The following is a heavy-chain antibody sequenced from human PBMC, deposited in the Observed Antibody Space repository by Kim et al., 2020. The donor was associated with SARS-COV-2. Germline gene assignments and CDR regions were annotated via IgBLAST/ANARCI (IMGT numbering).Heavy chain of an antibody. D-gene: IGHD3-10*01. CDR3: ARDNYGGYLDL. CDR2: IWFDGSNK. CDR1: GFTFSSYG. Sequence: GGSLRLSCAASGFTFSSYGMQWVRQAPGKGPEWVAIIWFDGSNKYYADSVKGRFTISRDNSNLYLQMNSLRVEDTALYYCARDNYGGYLDLWGRGTLVTVSS. J-gene: IGHJ2*01. V-gene: IGHV3-33*01.